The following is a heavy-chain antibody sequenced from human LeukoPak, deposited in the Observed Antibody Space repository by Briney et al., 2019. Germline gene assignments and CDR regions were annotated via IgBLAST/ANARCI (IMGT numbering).Heavy chain of an antibody. Sequence: PGGSLRLSCAASGFIVRNYYLSWVRQAPGKGLEWVSVIYSGGSTYYADSVEGRFTISRDNSQNTLYVQMNSLRAEDTAVYYCAREHQGISIFGVVDYWGQGTLVTVSS. CDR1: GFIVRNYY. J-gene: IGHJ4*02. D-gene: IGHD3-3*01. CDR2: IYSGGST. CDR3: AREHQGISIFGVVDY. V-gene: IGHV3-53*05.